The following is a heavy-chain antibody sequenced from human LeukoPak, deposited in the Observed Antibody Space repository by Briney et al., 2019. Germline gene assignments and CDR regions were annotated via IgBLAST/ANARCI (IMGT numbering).Heavy chain of an antibody. CDR1: GFTFSSYW. Sequence: SGGSLRLSCAASGFTFSSYWMSWVRQAPGKGLEWVANIKQDGSEKYYVDSVKGRFTISRDNGKNSLYLQMNRLRAEDTAVYYCARDLGGFSGGYWGQGTLVTVSS. J-gene: IGHJ4*02. CDR2: IKQDGSEK. V-gene: IGHV3-7*03. D-gene: IGHD2-8*02. CDR3: ARDLGGFSGGY.